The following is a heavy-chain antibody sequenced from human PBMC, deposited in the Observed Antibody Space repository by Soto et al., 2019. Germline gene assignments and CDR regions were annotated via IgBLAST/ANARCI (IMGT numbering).Heavy chain of an antibody. Sequence: SETPSLTCTVSGGSISSYYWSWIRQPPGKGLEWIGYIYYSGSTNYNPSLKSRVTISVDTSKNQFSLKLSSVTAADTAVYYCARGYCSSTSCYGAFDIWGQGTMVTVSS. V-gene: IGHV4-59*01. CDR1: GGSISSYY. D-gene: IGHD2-2*01. CDR3: ARGYCSSTSCYGAFDI. CDR2: IYYSGST. J-gene: IGHJ3*02.